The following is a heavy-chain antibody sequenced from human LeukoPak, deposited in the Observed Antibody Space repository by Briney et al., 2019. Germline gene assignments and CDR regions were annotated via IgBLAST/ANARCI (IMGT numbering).Heavy chain of an antibody. J-gene: IGHJ4*02. CDR1: GCTFSSHA. CDR3: ARRSSTLREFDY. CDR2: ISGSCSST. Sequence: GGSLRLSCAASGCTFSSHAMSWVRQAPGRGLEWVSSISGSCSSTFQVHSVKGRFSISRDNSKNMLYLQRNSLRAGDRAIYYCARRSSTLREFDYWGQGPLGTVSS. D-gene: IGHD2-2*01. V-gene: IGHV3-23*01.